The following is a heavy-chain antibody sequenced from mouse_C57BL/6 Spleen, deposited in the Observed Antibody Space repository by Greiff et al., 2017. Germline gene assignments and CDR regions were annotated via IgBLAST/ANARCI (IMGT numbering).Heavy chain of an antibody. Sequence: VQLQQSGPELVKPGASVKISCKASGYSFTGYYMNWVKQSPEKSLEWIGEINPSNGGTTYNQKFKAKATLTVDKSSSTAYMQLKSLTSEDSAVYYCARKGIAGYVVYWGRGTTLTVSS. V-gene: IGHV1-42*01. CDR1: GYSFTGYY. J-gene: IGHJ2*01. CDR3: ARKGIAGYVVY. CDR2: INPSNGGT.